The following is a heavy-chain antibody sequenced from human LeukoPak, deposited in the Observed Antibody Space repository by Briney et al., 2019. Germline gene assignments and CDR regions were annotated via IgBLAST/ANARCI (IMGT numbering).Heavy chain of an antibody. J-gene: IGHJ3*02. Sequence: SETLSLTCTVSGGSISSSSYYWGWIRQPPGKGLEWIGSIYYSGSTYYNPSLKSRVTISVDTSKNQFSLKLSSVTAADTAVYYCARDPTPRNPRSAFDIWGQGTMVTVSS. D-gene: IGHD1-14*01. CDR3: ARDPTPRNPRSAFDI. V-gene: IGHV4-39*07. CDR2: IYYSGST. CDR1: GGSISSSSYY.